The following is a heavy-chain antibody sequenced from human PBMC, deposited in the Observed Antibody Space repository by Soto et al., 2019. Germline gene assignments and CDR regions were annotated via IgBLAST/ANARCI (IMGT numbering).Heavy chain of an antibody. CDR1: GYGVSGDISA. J-gene: IGHJ6*04. CDR2: RVYRSKWYN. D-gene: IGHD1-26*01. Sequence: PSQSLSVTCAISGYGVSGDISACDWVRHSPSRVLEFLGRRVYRSKWYNDYALSVKSRITVNPDTSKNQFSLHLSSVTPEDTAVSYCARTGGAATSYYHALEVCGKGKTVNVSS. V-gene: IGHV6-1*01. CDR3: ARTGGAATSYYHALEV.